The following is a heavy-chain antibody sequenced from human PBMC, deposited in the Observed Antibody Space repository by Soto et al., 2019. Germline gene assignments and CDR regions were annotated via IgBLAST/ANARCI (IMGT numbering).Heavy chain of an antibody. CDR2: IYYSGST. CDR3: ARHTPAISLLDH. CDR1: GGSISSSSYY. J-gene: IGHJ4*02. Sequence: QLQLQESGPGLVKPSETLSLTCTVSGGSISSSSYYWGWIRQPPGKGLEWIGSIYYSGSTYYNPSLKSRVTISVDTSKNQFSLKLSSVTAADTAVYYCARHTPAISLLDHWGQGTLVTVSS. D-gene: IGHD2-15*01. V-gene: IGHV4-39*01.